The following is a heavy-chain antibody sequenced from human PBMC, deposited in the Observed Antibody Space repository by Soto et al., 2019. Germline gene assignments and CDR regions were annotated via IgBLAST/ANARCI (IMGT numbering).Heavy chain of an antibody. Sequence: QVQLQQWGAGLLKPSETLSLTCAVYGGSFSGYYWSWIRQPPGKGLEWIGEINHSGSTNYNPSLKSRVTMSVDTSKNQFSLKLSSVTAADTAVYYCAREDVVVPGQLDYWGQGTLVTVSS. CDR2: INHSGST. J-gene: IGHJ4*02. CDR1: GGSFSGYY. D-gene: IGHD2-2*01. CDR3: AREDVVVPGQLDY. V-gene: IGHV4-34*01.